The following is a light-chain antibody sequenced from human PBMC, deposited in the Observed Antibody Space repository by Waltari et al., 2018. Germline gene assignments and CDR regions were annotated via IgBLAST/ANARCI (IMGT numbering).Light chain of an antibody. Sequence: QSALTQPASVSGSPGQSITISCTGTSSDIGSYNLDSWYQQHPGKAPKLMIYEVSKRPSGVSNRFSGSKSGNTASLTISGLQAEDEADYYCCSYAHSSTWVFGGGTKLTVL. V-gene: IGLV2-23*02. CDR1: SSDIGSYNL. J-gene: IGLJ3*02. CDR2: EVS. CDR3: CSYAHSSTWV.